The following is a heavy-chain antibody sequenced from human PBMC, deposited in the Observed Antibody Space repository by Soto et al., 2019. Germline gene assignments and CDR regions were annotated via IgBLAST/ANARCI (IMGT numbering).Heavy chain of an antibody. Sequence: GGSLRLSCAASGFTFSTYAMSWVRQPPGKGLEWVSVVSGSGGRTNHADSVKGRFTVSRDNSKNTLYLQMNSLRAEDTAVYYCACLAWFGDPVPPFDCWGQGTVVTVSS. CDR3: ACLAWFGDPVPPFDC. CDR1: GFTFSTYA. D-gene: IGHD3-10*01. J-gene: IGHJ4*02. CDR2: VSGSGGRT. V-gene: IGHV3-23*01.